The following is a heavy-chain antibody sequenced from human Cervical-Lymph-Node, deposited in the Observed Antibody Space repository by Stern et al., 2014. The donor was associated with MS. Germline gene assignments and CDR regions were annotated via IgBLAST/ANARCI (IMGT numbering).Heavy chain of an antibody. CDR2: IYYGGRS. CDR3: TKKIDF. J-gene: IGHJ4*02. Sequence: QVQLQESGPGLVKPSQTLSLTCTVSGDSISNGGYYWSWIRQLPGKGLEWIGYIYYGGRSLYNPSLKSRLTLSVDASQNRFSLRLNSVTAADTAVYYCTKKIDFWGQGTLVTVSS. CDR1: GDSISNGGYY. V-gene: IGHV4-31*03.